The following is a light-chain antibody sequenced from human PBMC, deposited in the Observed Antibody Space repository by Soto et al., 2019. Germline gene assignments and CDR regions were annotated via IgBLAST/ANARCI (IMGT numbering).Light chain of an antibody. V-gene: IGLV2-14*01. CDR1: ISDVGGYRF. J-gene: IGLJ1*01. CDR2: DVS. CDR3: SSYTTKPNV. Sequence: QSALTQPASVSGSPGQSITISCAGTISDVGGYRFVSWYQQHPGKAPKLMICDVSNRPSGVSNRFSGSKSGNTASLTISGLKAENEGDYSCSSYTTKPNVFGTGTKLPAL.